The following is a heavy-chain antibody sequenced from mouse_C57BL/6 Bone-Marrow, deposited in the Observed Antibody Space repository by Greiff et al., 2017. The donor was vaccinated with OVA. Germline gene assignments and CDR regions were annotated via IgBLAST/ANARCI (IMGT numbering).Heavy chain of an antibody. CDR3: ARGIPFDQ. J-gene: IGHJ2*02. Sequence: VQLQQPGAELVKPGASVKISCKASGYAFSGYWMNWVRQRPGKGLEWIGQIYPGDGDTNYIGNFKDKATLTADKSSSTAYMQLSSLTSEDSAVYFCARGIPFDQWGQGTSLTVSS. CDR1: GYAFSGYW. V-gene: IGHV1-80*01. CDR2: IYPGDGDT.